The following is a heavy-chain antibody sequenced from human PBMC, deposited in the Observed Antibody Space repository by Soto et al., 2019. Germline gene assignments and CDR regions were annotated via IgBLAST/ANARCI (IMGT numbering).Heavy chain of an antibody. D-gene: IGHD3-16*01. CDR2: ISSSSSYI. CDR1: GFTFSSYS. CDR3: VGALTYEVPYYYYGMDV. Sequence: GGSLRLSCAASGFTFSSYSMNWVRQAPGKGLEWVSSISSSSSYIYYADSVKGRFTISRDNDKKSLYLQMDSLRVEDTAVYYCVGALTYEVPYYYYGMDVWGQGTTVTVSS. J-gene: IGHJ6*02. V-gene: IGHV3-21*01.